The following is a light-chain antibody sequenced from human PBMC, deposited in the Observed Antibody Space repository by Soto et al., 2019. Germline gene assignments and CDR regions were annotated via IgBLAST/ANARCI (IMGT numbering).Light chain of an antibody. CDR1: QSVSSNY. CDR3: QQYGSSPRT. J-gene: IGKJ1*01. V-gene: IGKV3-20*01. CDR2: GAS. Sequence: EIVLTQSPGTLSFSPGERATLSCRASQSVSSNYLAWYQQRPGQAPRLLIYGASSRATGIPDRFSGSGSGTDFTLTISRLEPEDFAMYYCQQYGSSPRTFGQGTKVESK.